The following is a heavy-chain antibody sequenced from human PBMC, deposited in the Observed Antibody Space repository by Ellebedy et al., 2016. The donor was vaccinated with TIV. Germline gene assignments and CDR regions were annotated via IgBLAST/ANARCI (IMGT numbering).Heavy chain of an antibody. Sequence: GESLKISCKGSGYSFTSYWISWVRQMPGKGLEWMGIIYPGDSDTRYSPSFQGQVTISADKSISTAYLQWSGLKASDTAMYYCVKPGIAAAGPAPDDSSGHFDYWGQGTLVTVSS. J-gene: IGHJ4*02. CDR3: VKPGIAAAGPAPDDSSGHFDY. CDR1: GYSFTSYW. D-gene: IGHD6-13*01. CDR2: IYPGDSDT. V-gene: IGHV5-51*01.